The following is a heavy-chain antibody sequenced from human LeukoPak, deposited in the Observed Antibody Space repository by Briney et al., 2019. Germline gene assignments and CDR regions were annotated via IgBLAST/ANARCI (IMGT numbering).Heavy chain of an antibody. CDR1: GGTFSSYA. CDR2: IIPIFGTA. D-gene: IGHD1-14*01. CDR3: ARELIYRSGSYFDY. Sequence: GASVKVSCKASGGTFSSYAISWVRQAPGQGLEWMGGIIPIFGTANYAQKFQGRVTITADESTSTAYMELSSLRSEDTAVYYCARELIYRSGSYFDYWGQGTLVTVSS. V-gene: IGHV1-69*01. J-gene: IGHJ4*02.